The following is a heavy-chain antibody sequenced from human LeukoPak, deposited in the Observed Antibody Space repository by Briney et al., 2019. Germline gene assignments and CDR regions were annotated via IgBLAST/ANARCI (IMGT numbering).Heavy chain of an antibody. CDR1: GCTFTDYY. D-gene: IGHD2-2*01. Sequence: ASVKVSCKASGCTFTDYYIHWVRQAPGQGLEWMGWINPNSGATNSAQKFQGRVTITRDTSISTASMELTNLRSDDTAMYYCARHSWYQLLKLDWGQGTLVTVSS. V-gene: IGHV1-2*02. CDR3: ARHSWYQLLKLD. CDR2: INPNSGAT. J-gene: IGHJ4*02.